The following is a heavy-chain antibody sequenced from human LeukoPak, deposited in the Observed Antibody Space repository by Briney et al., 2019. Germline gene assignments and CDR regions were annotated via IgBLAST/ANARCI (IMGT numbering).Heavy chain of an antibody. D-gene: IGHD5-24*01. CDR3: ARAGGRDGYNLYYFDY. Sequence: SVKVSCKASGYTFSTFPINWVRQAPGQGLEWMGGIIPIFGTANYAQKFQGRVTITADESTSTAYMELSSLRSEDTAVYYCARAGGRDGYNLYYFDYWGQGTLVTVSS. J-gene: IGHJ4*02. CDR1: GYTFSTFP. CDR2: IIPIFGTA. V-gene: IGHV1-69*13.